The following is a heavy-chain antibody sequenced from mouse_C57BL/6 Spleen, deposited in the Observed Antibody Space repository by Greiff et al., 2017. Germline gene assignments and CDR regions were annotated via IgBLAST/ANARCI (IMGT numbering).Heavy chain of an antibody. D-gene: IGHD2-4*01. CDR3: TRAGLRQAWFAY. CDR2: IDPETGGT. CDR1: GYTFTDYE. Sequence: QVQLQQSGAELVRPGASVTLSCKASGYTFTDYEMHWVKQTPVHGLEWIGAIDPETGGTAYNQKFKGKAILTADKSSSTAYMELRSLTSEDSAVYCCTRAGLRQAWFAYWGQGTLVTVSA. V-gene: IGHV1-15*01. J-gene: IGHJ3*01.